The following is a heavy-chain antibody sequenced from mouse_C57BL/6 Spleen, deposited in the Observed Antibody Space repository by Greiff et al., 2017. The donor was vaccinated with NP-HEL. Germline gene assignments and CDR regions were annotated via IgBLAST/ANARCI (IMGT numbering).Heavy chain of an antibody. D-gene: IGHD3-2*02. CDR2: ISYDGSN. Sequence: ESGPGLVKPSQSLSLTCSVTGYSITSGYYWNWIRQFPGNKLEWMGYISYDGSNNYNPSLKNRISITRYTSKNQFFLKLNSVTTEDTATYYCARDSSGLAWFAYWGQGTLVTVSA. CDR3: ARDSSGLAWFAY. CDR1: GYSITSGYY. V-gene: IGHV3-6*01. J-gene: IGHJ3*01.